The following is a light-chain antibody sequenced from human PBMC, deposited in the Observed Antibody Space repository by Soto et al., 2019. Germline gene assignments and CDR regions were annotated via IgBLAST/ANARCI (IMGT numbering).Light chain of an antibody. CDR1: SSDVGGYNY. J-gene: IGLJ1*01. Sequence: QSALTQPPSASRSPGQSVTISCTGTSSDVGGYNYVSWYQQHPGKAPKLMIYEVSKRPSGVPDRFSGSKSGNTASLTVSGLQAEDEADYYCSSYAGSNNPYVFGTGTKVTV. CDR2: EVS. V-gene: IGLV2-8*02. CDR3: SSYAGSNNPYV.